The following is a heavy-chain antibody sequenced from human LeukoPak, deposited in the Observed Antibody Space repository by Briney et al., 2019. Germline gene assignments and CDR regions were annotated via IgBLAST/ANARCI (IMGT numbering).Heavy chain of an antibody. D-gene: IGHD1-26*01. J-gene: IGHJ3*02. CDR3: ARDRNTVGRLGAFDI. V-gene: IGHV1-2*02. Sequence: ASVKVSCKASGYTFTSYYMHWVRQAPGQGLEWMGWINPNSGATEYAQKFQGRVTLTRDTSISTAYMDLSRLRSDDTALYYCARDRNTVGRLGAFDIWGQGTMVTVSS. CDR1: GYTFTSYY. CDR2: INPNSGAT.